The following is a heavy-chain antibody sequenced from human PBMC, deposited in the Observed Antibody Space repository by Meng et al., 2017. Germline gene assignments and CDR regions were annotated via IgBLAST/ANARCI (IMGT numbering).Heavy chain of an antibody. CDR1: GYTFTGYY. CDR3: ARDLPRGGYSYGSLHDYFDY. J-gene: IGHJ4*02. V-gene: IGHV1-2*02. D-gene: IGHD5-18*01. Sequence: ASVKVSCKASGYTFTGYYMHWVRQAPGQGLEWMGWINPNSGGTNYAQKFQGRVTMTRDTSISTAYMELSRLRSDDTAVYYCARDLPRGGYSYGSLHDYFDYWGQGTRVTGSS. CDR2: INPNSGGT.